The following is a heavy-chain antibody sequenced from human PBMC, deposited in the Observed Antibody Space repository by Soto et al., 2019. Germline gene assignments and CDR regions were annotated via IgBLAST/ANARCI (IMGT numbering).Heavy chain of an antibody. CDR3: ARSIVVVTALDY. Sequence: QVQLVQSGAEEKKPGASVKVSCKASGYTFTSYAMHWVRQAPGQRLEWMGWVNAGNGHTKYSQKFQGRVTITRDTSASTAYMELSSLRSEDTAVYYCARSIVVVTALDYWGQGTLVTVSS. V-gene: IGHV1-3*05. CDR2: VNAGNGHT. CDR1: GYTFTSYA. D-gene: IGHD2-21*02. J-gene: IGHJ4*02.